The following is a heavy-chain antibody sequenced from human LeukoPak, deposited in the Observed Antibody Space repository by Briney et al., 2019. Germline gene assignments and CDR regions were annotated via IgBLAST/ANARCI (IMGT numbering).Heavy chain of an antibody. Sequence: GGSLRLSCAASGFTFSSYWMSWVRQAPGKGLEWVANIKHDGSEKYYVDSVKGRFTISRDNAKNSLYLQMNSLRAEDTAVYYCAGRGVTMVRELSDAFDIWGQGTMVTVSS. CDR3: AGRGVTMVRELSDAFDI. V-gene: IGHV3-7*03. CDR1: GFTFSSYW. J-gene: IGHJ3*02. D-gene: IGHD3-10*01. CDR2: IKHDGSEK.